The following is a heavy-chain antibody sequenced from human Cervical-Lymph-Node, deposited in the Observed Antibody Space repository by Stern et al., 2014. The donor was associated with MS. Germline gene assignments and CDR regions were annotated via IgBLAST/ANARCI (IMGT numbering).Heavy chain of an antibody. V-gene: IGHV4-4*02. J-gene: IGHJ4*02. CDR2: VHHSGTT. D-gene: IGHD5-12*01. CDR3: ARVFSGYDWFDY. Sequence: QVQLQESGPGQVKPSGTLFLTCAVSGGSLSENNWWGWIRQSPGMGLEWIGEVHHSGTTNFNPSLKSRVTMSADKSKNQFSLELNSVTAADTAVYYCARVFSGYDWFDYWGRGTLVTVSS. CDR1: GGSLSENNW.